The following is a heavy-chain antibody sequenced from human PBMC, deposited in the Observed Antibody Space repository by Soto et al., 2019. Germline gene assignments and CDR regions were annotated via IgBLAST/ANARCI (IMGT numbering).Heavy chain of an antibody. V-gene: IGHV4-39*01. CDR3: ARLGGYCSSTSCYGHYTMDV. D-gene: IGHD2-2*01. J-gene: IGHJ6*02. CDR2: FYSSGST. Sequence: SETLSVRCSGSGGSIRGAPCSGGWSRQAPGKGLAWIGTFYSSGSTTYTPSLESRVTISVDTSRNQFSLKVSSVTAADTAVYYCARLGGYCSSTSCYGHYTMDVWGQGTTVT. CDR1: GGSIRGAPCS.